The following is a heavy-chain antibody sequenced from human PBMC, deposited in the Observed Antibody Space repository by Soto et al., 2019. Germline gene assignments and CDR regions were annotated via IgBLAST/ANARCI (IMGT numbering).Heavy chain of an antibody. J-gene: IGHJ4*02. CDR2: ISGSGGST. CDR3: AKGLGYYDSSGYDY. V-gene: IGHV3-23*01. Sequence: GGSLRLSCAASGFTFSSYAMSWARQAPGKGLEWVSAISGSGGSTYYADSVKGRFTISRDNSKNTLYLQMNSLRAEDTAVYYCAKGLGYYDSSGYDYWGQGTLVTVSS. CDR1: GFTFSSYA. D-gene: IGHD3-22*01.